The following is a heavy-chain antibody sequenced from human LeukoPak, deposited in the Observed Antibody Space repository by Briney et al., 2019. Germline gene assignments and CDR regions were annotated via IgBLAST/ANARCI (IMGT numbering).Heavy chain of an antibody. J-gene: IGHJ5*02. V-gene: IGHV4-38-2*01. CDR3: ARQYDILTDWFDP. Sequence: SETLSLTCAVSGYSISSGYYWGWIRQPPGKGLEWIGSIYHSGSTYYNPSLKSRVTISVDTSKNQFSLKLSSVTAADTAVYYCARQYDILTDWFDPWGQGTLSPSPQ. CDR2: IYHSGST. CDR1: GYSISSGYY. D-gene: IGHD3-9*01.